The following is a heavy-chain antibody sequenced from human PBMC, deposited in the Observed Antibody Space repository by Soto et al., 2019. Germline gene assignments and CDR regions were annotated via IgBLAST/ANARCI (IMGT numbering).Heavy chain of an antibody. V-gene: IGHV3-53*04. D-gene: IGHD2-21*02. CDR1: GFTVSSNY. CDR2: IYSGGST. J-gene: IGHJ3*02. Sequence: GGSLRLSCAASGFTVSSNYMSWVRQAPGKGLEWVSVIYSGGSTYYADSVKGRFTISRHNSKNTLYLQMNSLRAEDTAVYYCARDSDRSGWGHNAFDIWGQGTMVTVSS. CDR3: ARDSDRSGWGHNAFDI.